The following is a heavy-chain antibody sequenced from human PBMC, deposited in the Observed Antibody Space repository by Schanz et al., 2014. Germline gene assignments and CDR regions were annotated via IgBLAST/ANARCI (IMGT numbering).Heavy chain of an antibody. Sequence: QVQLVQSGAEVKKPGASVKVSCKASGYTFTRYYIHWVRQAPGQGLEWMGRINPSGGSTTYAQKFQGRVTMTSDTSTSTVYMELSSLRSEDTAVYYCARNDGGHSEESDRYGMDVWGQGTTVTVSS. J-gene: IGHJ6*02. CDR1: GYTFTRYY. CDR3: ARNDGGHSEESDRYGMDV. CDR2: INPSGGST. D-gene: IGHD2-21*02. V-gene: IGHV1-46*01.